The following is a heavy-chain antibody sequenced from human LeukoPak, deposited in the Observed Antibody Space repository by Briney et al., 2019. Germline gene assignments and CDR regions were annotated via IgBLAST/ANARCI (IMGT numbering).Heavy chain of an antibody. J-gene: IGHJ4*02. D-gene: IGHD1-26*01. V-gene: IGHV3-15*01. CDR3: ATGGSYSDY. CDR1: GFTFSTYG. Sequence: GGSLRLSCAASGFTFSTYGMNWVRQAPGKGLEWVGRIKSKTDGGTTDYAAPMKDRFTISRDDSKDTLYLQMNSLKTEDTAIYYCATGGSYSDYWGQGTLLTVSS. CDR2: IKSKTDGGTT.